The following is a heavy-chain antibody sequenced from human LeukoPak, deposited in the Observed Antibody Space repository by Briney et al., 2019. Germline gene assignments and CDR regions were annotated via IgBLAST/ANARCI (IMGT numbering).Heavy chain of an antibody. J-gene: IGHJ4*02. CDR1: GDSISTSSYY. Sequence: SETLSLTCSVSGDSISTSSYYWGWIRQPPGKGLEWIGTIYYSGSTYYNPSLTSRVTISVDTSKNQFSLKLSSVTAADTAVYYCARDDYTYYYGSGSRAALDYWGQGTLVTVSS. CDR2: IYYSGST. CDR3: ARDDYTYYYGSGSRAALDY. D-gene: IGHD3-10*01. V-gene: IGHV4-39*07.